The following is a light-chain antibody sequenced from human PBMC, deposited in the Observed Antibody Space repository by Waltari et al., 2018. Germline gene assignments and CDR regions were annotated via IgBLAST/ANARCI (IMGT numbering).Light chain of an antibody. CDR1: QSVSSSY. V-gene: IGKV3-20*01. CDR3: QQYGSSPPNT. CDR2: GAS. J-gene: IGKJ3*01. Sequence: EIVLTQSPGTLSLSPGERATLSCRASQSVSSSYLAWYQQEPGQAPRLLIYGASSRATCIPDRFSGSGSGTDFTLTISRREPEDFAVYYCQQYGSSPPNTFGPGTKVDIK.